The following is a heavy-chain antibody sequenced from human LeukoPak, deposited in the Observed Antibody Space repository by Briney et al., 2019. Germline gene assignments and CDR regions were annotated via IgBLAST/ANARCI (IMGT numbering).Heavy chain of an antibody. CDR1: GYTFTSYG. CDR2: ISAYNGNT. Sequence: ASVKVSCKASGYTFTSYGISWVRQAPGQGLEWMGWISAYNGNTNYAQKLQGRVTMTTDTSTSTAYMELRSLRSDDTAVYYCARAQYYYDSSGYFGWFDPWGQGTLVTVSS. V-gene: IGHV1-18*01. CDR3: ARAQYYYDSSGYFGWFDP. J-gene: IGHJ5*02. D-gene: IGHD3-22*01.